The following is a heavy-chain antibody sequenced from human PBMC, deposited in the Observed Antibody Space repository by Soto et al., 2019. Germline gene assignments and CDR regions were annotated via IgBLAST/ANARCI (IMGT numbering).Heavy chain of an antibody. CDR3: ARIQLTDYDILTGYYPYYFDY. V-gene: IGHV2-70*01. CDR2: IDWDDDK. CDR1: GFSLSTSGMC. J-gene: IGHJ4*02. Sequence: SGPTLVNPTQTLTLTCTFSGFSLSTSGMCVSWIRRPPGKALEWLALIDWDDDKYYSTSLKTRLTISKDTSKNQVVLTMTNMDPVDTATYYCARIQLTDYDILTGYYPYYFDYWGQGTLVTVSS. D-gene: IGHD3-9*01.